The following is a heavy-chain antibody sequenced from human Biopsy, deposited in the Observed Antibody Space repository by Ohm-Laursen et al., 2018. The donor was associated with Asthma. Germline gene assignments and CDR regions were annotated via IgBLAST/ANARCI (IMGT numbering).Heavy chain of an antibody. V-gene: IGHV3-53*01. CDR3: ARGDSSNWSHYYFDY. CDR1: GFAVSRDH. J-gene: IGHJ4*02. D-gene: IGHD3-22*01. Sequence: GSLRLSCTALGFAVSRDHMFWVRQAPGKGLERVSVIYSGGTSHTADSVRGRFTISRDYSKNTLYLQMHSLRAEDTAVYYCARGDSSNWSHYYFDYWGQGTLVTVSS. CDR2: IYSGGTS.